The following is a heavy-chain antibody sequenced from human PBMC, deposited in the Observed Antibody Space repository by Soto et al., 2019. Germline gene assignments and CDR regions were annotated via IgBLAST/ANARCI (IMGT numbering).Heavy chain of an antibody. V-gene: IGHV1-69*13. CDR2: IIPIFGTT. CDR3: AVQAGYSSSWAPG. CDR1: GGTFSSYA. J-gene: IGHJ4*02. D-gene: IGHD6-13*01. Sequence: SVKVSCKASGGTFSSYAISWVRQAPGQGLEWMGGIIPIFGTTNYAQKFQGRVTITADESTSTAYMELSSLRSEDTAVYYCAVQAGYSSSWAPGWGQGTLVTVSS.